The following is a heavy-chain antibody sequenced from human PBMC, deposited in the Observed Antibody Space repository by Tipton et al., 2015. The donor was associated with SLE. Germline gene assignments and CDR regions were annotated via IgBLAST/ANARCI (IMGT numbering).Heavy chain of an antibody. D-gene: IGHD1-26*01. CDR1: GFSITSGYY. V-gene: IGHV4-38-2*02. CDR2: IFHSGST. J-gene: IGHJ4*02. Sequence: GLVKPSETLSLTCTVSGFSITSGYYWGWIRQPPGKGLEWIGSIFHSGSTFYNTSLKSRVTISVDTSNNQFSLKLYSVTAADTAVYYCASTNSGSYKSALDYWGQGTQVTVSS. CDR3: ASTNSGSYKSALDY.